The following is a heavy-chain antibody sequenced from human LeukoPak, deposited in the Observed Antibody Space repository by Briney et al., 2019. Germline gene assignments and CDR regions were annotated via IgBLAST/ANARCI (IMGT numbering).Heavy chain of an antibody. CDR3: ARLYYYYYMDV. CDR1: GGSISSSTYY. J-gene: IGHJ6*03. Sequence: SGTLSLTCTVSGGSISSSTYYWGWIRQPPGKGLEWIGSIYYSGSTYYNPSLKSRVTISVDTSKNQFSLKLSSVTAADTAVYYCARLYYYYYMDVWGKGATVTVSS. CDR2: IYYSGST. V-gene: IGHV4-39*07.